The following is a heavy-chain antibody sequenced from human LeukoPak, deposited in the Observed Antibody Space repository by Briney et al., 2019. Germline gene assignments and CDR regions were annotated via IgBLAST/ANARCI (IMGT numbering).Heavy chain of an antibody. CDR2: IHSDGSST. CDR3: ARGVVYSSGWYSFDY. D-gene: IGHD6-19*01. J-gene: IGHJ4*02. Sequence: GGSLRLSRETSGFTFNNYWMHWVRQAPGKGLVWVSRIHSDGSSTSYADSVKGRFTISRDNAKNTLYLQMNSLRAEDTAVYYCARGVVYSSGWYSFDYWGQGTLVTVSS. V-gene: IGHV3-74*01. CDR1: GFTFNNYW.